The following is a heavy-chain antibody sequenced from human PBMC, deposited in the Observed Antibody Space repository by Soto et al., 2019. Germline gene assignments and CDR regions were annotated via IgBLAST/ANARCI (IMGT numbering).Heavy chain of an antibody. CDR2: IKQDGSGK. D-gene: IGHD5-18*01. CDR1: GLTFSSYW. Sequence: EVQLVESGGGLVQPGGSLRLSCAASGLTFSSYWMSWVRQAPGQGLEWVANIKQDGSGKYYVDSVKGRFTISRDNAKNSLYLQMNRLRAEDTAVYYCARARSRGYNYGYCLDYWGQGTLVTVS. V-gene: IGHV3-7*01. CDR3: ARARSRGYNYGYCLDY. J-gene: IGHJ4*02.